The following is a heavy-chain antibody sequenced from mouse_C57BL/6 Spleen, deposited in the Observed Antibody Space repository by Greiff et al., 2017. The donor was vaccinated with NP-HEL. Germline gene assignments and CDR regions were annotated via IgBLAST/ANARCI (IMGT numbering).Heavy chain of an antibody. Sequence: DVMLVESGGDLVKPGGSLKLSCAASGFTFSSYGMSWVRQTPDKRLEWVATISSGGSYTYYPDSVKGRFTISRDNAKNTLYLQMSSLKSEDTAMYYCARGDSSGPFDYWGQGTTLTVSS. CDR1: GFTFSSYG. CDR2: ISSGGSYT. CDR3: ARGDSSGPFDY. J-gene: IGHJ2*01. D-gene: IGHD3-2*02. V-gene: IGHV5-6*02.